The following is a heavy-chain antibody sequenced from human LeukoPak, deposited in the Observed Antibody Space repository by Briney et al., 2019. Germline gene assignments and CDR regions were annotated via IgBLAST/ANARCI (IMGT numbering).Heavy chain of an antibody. CDR3: AIEGPGELDPTFDY. J-gene: IGHJ4*02. CDR1: GYTFTNYG. CDR2: ISPYNGNT. V-gene: IGHV1-18*01. Sequence: SVKVSCKASGYTFTNYGISWVRQAPGQGLEWMGWISPYNGNTNYAQKFQGRVTMTTDTSTSTVYMELRSLRSDDTALYYCAIEGPGELDPTFDYWGQGTLATVSS. D-gene: IGHD1-26*01.